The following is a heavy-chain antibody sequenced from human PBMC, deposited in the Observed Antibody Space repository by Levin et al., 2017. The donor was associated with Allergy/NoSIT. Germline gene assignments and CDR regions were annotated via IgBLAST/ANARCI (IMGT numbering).Heavy chain of an antibody. V-gene: IGHV4-34*01. D-gene: IGHD5-24*01. Sequence: SQTLSLTCALYGGSFSAFSWSWLRQPPGKGLEWIGEISHSGNINYDPSLRSRLTLSLERSKNQFSLKLTSVTAADTAVYYCARLDGYNYSNDYWGQGTLVTVSS. CDR2: ISHSGNI. J-gene: IGHJ4*02. CDR1: GGSFSAFS. CDR3: ARLDGYNYSNDY.